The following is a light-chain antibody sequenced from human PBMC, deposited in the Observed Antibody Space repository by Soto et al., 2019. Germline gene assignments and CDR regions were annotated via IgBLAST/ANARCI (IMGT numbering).Light chain of an antibody. CDR3: QQSYNTPPYT. CDR2: AAS. Sequence: DIQMTQSPSSLTASVGDGVTISCRASQSIVNSLNWYHQIPGKAPKLLISAASSLQGGVPSRFSGSGSGTDFTLTITNLQPEDFGSYYCQQSYNTPPYTFGQGTKLEL. V-gene: IGKV1-39*01. J-gene: IGKJ2*01. CDR1: QSIVNS.